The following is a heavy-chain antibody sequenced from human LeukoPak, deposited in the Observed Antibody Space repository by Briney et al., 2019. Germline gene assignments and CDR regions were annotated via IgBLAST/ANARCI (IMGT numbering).Heavy chain of an antibody. D-gene: IGHD6-19*01. J-gene: IGHJ4*02. Sequence: GASVKVSCKASGYTFTGYYMHWVRQAPGQGLEWMGWINPNTGNPTYAQGFTGRFVFSLDTSVSTAYLQISSLKAEDTAVYYCARSRSDWYVNTAGHWGQGTLVTVSS. CDR2: INPNTGNP. V-gene: IGHV7-4-1*02. CDR3: ARSRSDWYVNTAGH. CDR1: GYTFTGYY.